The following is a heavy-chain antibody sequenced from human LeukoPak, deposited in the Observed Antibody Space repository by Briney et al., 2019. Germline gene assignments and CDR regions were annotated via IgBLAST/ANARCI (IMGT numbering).Heavy chain of an antibody. D-gene: IGHD6-13*01. J-gene: IGHJ4*02. CDR1: GFTFSSYG. V-gene: IGHV3-30*03. Sequence: GGSLRLSCAASGFTFSSYGMHWVRQAPGKGLEWVAVISYDGSNKYYADSVKGRFTISRDSSKNTLYLQMNSLRAEDTAVYYCAVWAAAGTDAARSDYWGQGTLVTVSS. CDR3: AVWAAAGTDAARSDY. CDR2: ISYDGSNK.